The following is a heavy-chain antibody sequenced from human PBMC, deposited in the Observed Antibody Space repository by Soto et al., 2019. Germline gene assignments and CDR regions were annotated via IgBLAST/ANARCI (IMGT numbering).Heavy chain of an antibody. Sequence: SETLSLTCTVSNGSISTYYWTWVRQPPGKGLEWIGYVYYSGSSNYNPSLKSRVGMSIDTSRNQFSLELKSVTAADTATYYCVRDYLLAGFDTWGQGILVTVSS. J-gene: IGHJ5*02. V-gene: IGHV4-59*01. CDR2: VYYSGSS. D-gene: IGHD6-19*01. CDR1: NGSISTYY. CDR3: VRDYLLAGFDT.